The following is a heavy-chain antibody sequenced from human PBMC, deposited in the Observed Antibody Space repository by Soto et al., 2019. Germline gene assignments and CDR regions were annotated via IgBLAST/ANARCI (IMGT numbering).Heavy chain of an antibody. J-gene: IGHJ4*02. D-gene: IGHD1-26*01. CDR1: VFRFNSYS. Sequence: GWSLRLSCEASVFRFNSYSMNWVRQAPQKGLEWVSLIDARSNYIYYADSVKGRFTISRDNARNSLYLQMDSLRVGDTAVYYCVRENEMAGATSAFEYWGQGTPVTVSS. CDR2: IDARSNYI. V-gene: IGHV3-21*06. CDR3: VRENEMAGATSAFEY.